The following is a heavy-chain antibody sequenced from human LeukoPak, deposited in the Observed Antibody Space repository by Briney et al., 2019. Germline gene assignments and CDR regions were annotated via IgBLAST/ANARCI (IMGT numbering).Heavy chain of an antibody. CDR2: ISGSGGST. D-gene: IGHD3-22*01. Sequence: GGSRRLSCAASGFSFITYGMNWVRQAPGKGLEWVSAISGSGGSTYYADSVKGRFTISRDNSKNKLYLQMNSLRAEDTAVYYFAKDDYYDSSGYGAFDIWGQGTMVTVSS. CDR1: GFSFITYG. J-gene: IGHJ3*02. V-gene: IGHV3-23*01. CDR3: AKDDYYDSSGYGAFDI.